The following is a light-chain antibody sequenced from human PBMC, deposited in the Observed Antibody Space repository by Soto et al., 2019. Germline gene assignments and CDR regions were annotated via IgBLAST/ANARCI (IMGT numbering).Light chain of an antibody. J-gene: IGKJ2*01. V-gene: IGKV1-5*03. CDR1: QSISSW. CDR3: QHYNSYPYI. Sequence: DIPMTQSPSTLSASVGDGVTITCRASQSISSWLAWYQLKPGKAPKLLIYKASSLQSGVPSRFSGSGSGTEFTLTISSLQPDDSATYYCQHYNSYPYIFGQGTKLEIK. CDR2: KAS.